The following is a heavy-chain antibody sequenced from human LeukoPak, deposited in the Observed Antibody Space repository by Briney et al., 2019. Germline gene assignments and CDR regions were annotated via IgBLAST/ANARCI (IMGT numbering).Heavy chain of an antibody. CDR3: VRDKLVGPSRLDH. Sequence: GGSLRLSCPPSGFTFSSFWMSWVRQAPGKGLEWVANIKEDGSEKRDVDSVKGRFTISRDNAKNSLYLQMNSLRVEDTAVYYCVRDKLVGPSRLDHWGQGTLVTVSS. D-gene: IGHD1-26*01. CDR1: GFTFSSFW. CDR2: IKEDGSEK. V-gene: IGHV3-7*01. J-gene: IGHJ4*02.